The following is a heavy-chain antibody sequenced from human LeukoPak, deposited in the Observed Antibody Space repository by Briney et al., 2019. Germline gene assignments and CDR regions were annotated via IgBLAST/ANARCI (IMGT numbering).Heavy chain of an antibody. Sequence: GGSLRLSCAASGFTFSSYGMHWVRQAPGKGLEWVAVIWYDESHKYYADSVKGRFTISRDNSKNTLYLQMNSLRAEDTAVYYCVKDLVNFDYWGQGTLVTVSS. CDR3: VKDLVNFDY. J-gene: IGHJ4*02. D-gene: IGHD1-26*01. V-gene: IGHV3-33*06. CDR1: GFTFSSYG. CDR2: IWYDESHK.